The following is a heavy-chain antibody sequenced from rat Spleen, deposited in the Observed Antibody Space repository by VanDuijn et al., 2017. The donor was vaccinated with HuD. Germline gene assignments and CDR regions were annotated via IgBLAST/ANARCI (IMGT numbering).Heavy chain of an antibody. V-gene: IGHV5S13*01. Sequence: EVQLVESGGGLVQLGRPLKLSCAVSGFTFTNYGVAWVRQAPTKGLEWVSSISSGGRNTDYRDSVKDRFTISRDNAKNTLYLQMDSLRSEDTATYYCARETGYNSYFDYWGQGVMVTVSS. CDR1: GFTFTNYG. J-gene: IGHJ2*01. D-gene: IGHD1-4*01. CDR3: ARETGYNSYFDY. CDR2: ISSGGRNT.